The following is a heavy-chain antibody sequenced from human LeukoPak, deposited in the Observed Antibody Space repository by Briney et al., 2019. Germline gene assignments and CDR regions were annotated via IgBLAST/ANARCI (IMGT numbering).Heavy chain of an antibody. CDR3: ARDPTADDY. D-gene: IGHD2-2*01. CDR1: GFTFSNYA. Sequence: PGGSLRLSCKASGFTFSNYAMNWVRQAPGKGLEWVSSITSVSSYKYYADSVKGRFTISRDNAKNSLFLQMNSLRAGDTAIYYCARDPTADDYWGQGTLVTVSS. J-gene: IGHJ4*02. CDR2: ITSVSSYK. V-gene: IGHV3-21*01.